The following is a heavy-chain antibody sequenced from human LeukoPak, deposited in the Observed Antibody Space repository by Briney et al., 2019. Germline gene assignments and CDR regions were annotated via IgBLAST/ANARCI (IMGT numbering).Heavy chain of an antibody. D-gene: IGHD3-22*01. CDR2: ISYDGSNK. CDR3: ARDTHYYYDSSGYLLL. J-gene: IGHJ4*02. V-gene: IGHV3-30*04. CDR1: GFIFSSYA. Sequence: GGSLRLSCAASGFIFSSYAMHWVRQAPGKGLEWVAVISYDGSNKYYADSVKGRFTISRDNSKNTLYLQMNSLRAEDTAVYYCARDTHYYYDSSGYLLLWGQGALVTVSS.